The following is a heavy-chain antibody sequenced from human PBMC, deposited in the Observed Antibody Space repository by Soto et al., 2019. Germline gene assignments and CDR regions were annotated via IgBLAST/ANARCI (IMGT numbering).Heavy chain of an antibody. V-gene: IGHV3-11*01. CDR3: ARGGASVTTPFDY. CDR1: GFAFSDPY. Sequence: QVQLVESGGGLVKPGGSLRLSCAASGFAFSDPYMSWIRQAPGKGLEWISYIRSSGSPIYYADSVKGRFTISRDNAKESRYLQMDSLTGDDTAVYYCARGGASVTTPFDYWGQGTQVTVSS. J-gene: IGHJ4*02. D-gene: IGHD4-17*01. CDR2: IRSSGSPI.